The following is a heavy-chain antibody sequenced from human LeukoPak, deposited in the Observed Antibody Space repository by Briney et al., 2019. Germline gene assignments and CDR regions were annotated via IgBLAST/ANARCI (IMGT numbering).Heavy chain of an antibody. V-gene: IGHV3-74*01. CDR3: ARVRGYSGYDFSS. D-gene: IGHD5-12*01. Sequence: GGSLRLSCAASGFTFSSYWMHWVRQAPGKGLVWVSRFNLDGSSTAYADPVKGRFTISRDNAKNTLYLQMNSLRAEDTAVYYCARVRGYSGYDFSSWGQGTLVTVSS. CDR2: FNLDGSST. CDR1: GFTFSSYW. J-gene: IGHJ5*02.